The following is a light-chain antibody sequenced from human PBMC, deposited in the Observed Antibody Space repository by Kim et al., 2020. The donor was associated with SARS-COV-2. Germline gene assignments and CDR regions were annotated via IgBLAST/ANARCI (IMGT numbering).Light chain of an antibody. J-gene: IGKJ4*01. CDR3: QQYGSSIT. CDR1: HSVNSRF. Sequence: EIVLTQSPGTLSLSPGEGATLSCRASHSVNSRFLAWNQQKPGQAPRLVIYAASSRATGIPERFSGSGSGTDFTLTISGLEPEDFGMYYCQQYGSSITFGGGTKVDIK. V-gene: IGKV3-20*01. CDR2: AAS.